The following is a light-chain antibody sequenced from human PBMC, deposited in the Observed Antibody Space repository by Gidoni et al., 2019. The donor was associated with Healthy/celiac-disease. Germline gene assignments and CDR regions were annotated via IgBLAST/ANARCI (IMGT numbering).Light chain of an antibody. V-gene: IGLV1-40*01. CDR2: GNS. J-gene: IGLJ2*01. Sequence: QSVLTQPPSGSGAPGQRVTIPCTGSSSNIGAGYDVHWYQQLPGTAPKLPIYGNSNRPSGVPDRFSGSKSGTSASLAITGLQAEDEADYYCQSYDSSLSGLFGGGTKLTVL. CDR1: SSNIGAGYD. CDR3: QSYDSSLSGL.